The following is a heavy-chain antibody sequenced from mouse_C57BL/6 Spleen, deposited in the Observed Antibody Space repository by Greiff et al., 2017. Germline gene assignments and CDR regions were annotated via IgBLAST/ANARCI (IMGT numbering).Heavy chain of an antibody. V-gene: IGHV1-72*01. Sequence: QVQLQQPGAELVKPGASVKLSCKASGYTFTSYWMHWVKQRPGRGLEWIGRIDPNSGGTKYNEKFKSKATLTVDKPSSTAYMQLSSLTSADSAVYYCARLGYDYDPSYWYFDVWGTGTTVTVSS. CDR3: ARLGYDYDPSYWYFDV. CDR2: IDPNSGGT. D-gene: IGHD2-4*01. CDR1: GYTFTSYW. J-gene: IGHJ1*03.